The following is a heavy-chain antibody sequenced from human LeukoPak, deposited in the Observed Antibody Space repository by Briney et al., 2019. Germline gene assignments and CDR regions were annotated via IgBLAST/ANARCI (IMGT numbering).Heavy chain of an antibody. V-gene: IGHV4-59*01. CDR2: IHFGGST. CDR3: AREASGTFFN. D-gene: IGHD1-26*01. J-gene: IGHJ4*02. Sequence: SETLSLTCSVSRGSISSDSWTWIRQPPVKTLEWVGKIHFGGSTNYNPSLRGRVTISVDNSRKYFSLRLTSVTSADTAVYYCAREASGTFFNWGQGTLVSVSS. CDR1: RGSISSDS.